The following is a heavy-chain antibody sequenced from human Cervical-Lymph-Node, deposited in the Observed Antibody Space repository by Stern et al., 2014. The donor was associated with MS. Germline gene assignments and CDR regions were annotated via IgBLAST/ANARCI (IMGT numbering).Heavy chain of an antibody. J-gene: IGHJ3*01. Sequence: QVQLVQSGAEVRKPGASVKVSCKASGYAFKSYDINWVRQATGQGLEWMGWGNPNSGNTGYAQKFQGRVTMTRDTSINTVYMELSSLRSDDTAIYYCARELGWTVGTGLVDAFDVWGQGTKVTVSS. CDR3: ARELGWTVGTGLVDAFDV. CDR1: GYAFKSYD. V-gene: IGHV1-8*01. CDR2: GNPNSGNT. D-gene: IGHD3/OR15-3a*01.